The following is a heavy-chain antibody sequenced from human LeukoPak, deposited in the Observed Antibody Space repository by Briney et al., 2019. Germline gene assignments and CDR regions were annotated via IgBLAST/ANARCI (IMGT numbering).Heavy chain of an antibody. CDR2: INGAGDDT. Sequence: GNSLRLSCTASGLTFSPFWMNWVRQAPGKGLEWVAAINGAGDDTFYVDSVKGRFIISRDNAENSLYLQMNSLRVEDTAVYYCARDFAQSKFDYWGQGILVTVSS. D-gene: IGHD4-11*01. V-gene: IGHV3-7*03. CDR3: ARDFAQSKFDY. J-gene: IGHJ4*02. CDR1: GLTFSPFW.